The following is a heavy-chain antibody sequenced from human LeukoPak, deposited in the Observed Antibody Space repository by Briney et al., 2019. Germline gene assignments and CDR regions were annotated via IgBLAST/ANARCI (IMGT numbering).Heavy chain of an antibody. J-gene: IGHJ4*02. CDR2: ISGSGGST. CDR3: ARTLVGATSGPDYYFVS. V-gene: IGHV3-23*01. D-gene: IGHD1-26*01. Sequence: GGSLRLSCAASGFTFTTYAMTWVRQAPGKGLEWVSAISGSGGSTSYPDSVKGRFTISRDNSKNTPYLQINSLRAEDTAVYYCARTLVGATSGPDYYFVSWGEGTLVTVSS. CDR1: GFTFTTYA.